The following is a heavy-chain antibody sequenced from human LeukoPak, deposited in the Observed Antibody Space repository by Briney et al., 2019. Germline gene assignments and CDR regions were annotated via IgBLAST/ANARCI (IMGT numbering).Heavy chain of an antibody. J-gene: IGHJ2*01. V-gene: IGHV3-33*06. D-gene: IGHD1-7*01. Sequence: PGGSLRHSRSPSGHIYFRLVLQGVRQAPGKGLEWVGVIWYAGMNKYYGDSVRGRFTISRDNSKNTVYLHMSSLRGEETALYYFSKNRYELARGCYFDFWGRGTLVTVSS. CDR2: IWYAGMNK. CDR1: GHIYFRLV. CDR3: SKNRYELARGCYFDF.